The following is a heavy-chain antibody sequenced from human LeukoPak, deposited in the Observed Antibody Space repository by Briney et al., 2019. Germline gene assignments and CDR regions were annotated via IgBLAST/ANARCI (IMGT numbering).Heavy chain of an antibody. D-gene: IGHD5-24*01. CDR2: INHSGST. V-gene: IGHV4-34*01. Sequence: PSETLSLTCAVYGGSFSGYYWSWIRQPPGKGLEWIGEINHSGSTNYNPSLKSRVTISVDTSKNQFSLKLSSVTAADTAVYYCARQVATMSFHDYWGQGTLVTVSS. CDR1: GGSFSGYY. J-gene: IGHJ4*02. CDR3: ARQVATMSFHDY.